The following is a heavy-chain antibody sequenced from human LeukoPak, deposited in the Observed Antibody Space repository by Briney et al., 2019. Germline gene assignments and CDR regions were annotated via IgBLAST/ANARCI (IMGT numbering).Heavy chain of an antibody. Sequence: SETLSLTCAVYGGSFSGYYWSWIRQPPGKGLEWIGEINHSGSTNYNPSLKSRVTISVDTSKNQFSLKLSSVTAADTTVYYCARGQNWFDPWGQGTLVTVSS. V-gene: IGHV4-34*01. J-gene: IGHJ5*02. CDR1: GGSFSGYY. CDR2: INHSGST. CDR3: ARGQNWFDP.